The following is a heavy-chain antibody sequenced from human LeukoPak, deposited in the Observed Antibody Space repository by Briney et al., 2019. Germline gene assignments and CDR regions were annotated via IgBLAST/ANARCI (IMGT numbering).Heavy chain of an antibody. J-gene: IGHJ4*02. D-gene: IGHD3/OR15-3a*01. V-gene: IGHV3-23*01. CDR3: AKGVWTDYTITHFDY. CDR1: GFTFSSYA. Sequence: QSGGSLRLSCASSGFTFSSYAMNWVRQAPGKGLEWVSVISGSGDTTYYADSVKGRFTLSRDNSKNTLYLQMNSLRAEDTAVYYCAKGVWTDYTITHFDYWGQGTLVTVSS. CDR2: ISGSGDTT.